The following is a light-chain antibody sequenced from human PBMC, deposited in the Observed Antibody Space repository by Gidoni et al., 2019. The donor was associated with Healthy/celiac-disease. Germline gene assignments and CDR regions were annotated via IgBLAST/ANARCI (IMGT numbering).Light chain of an antibody. CDR1: QSVSSY. CDR2: DAS. CDR3: QQRSNWPPLRT. Sequence: EIVLPQSPATLSLSPGERATLSCSASQSVSSYLAWYQQKPGQAPRLLIYDASNRATGIPVRFSGSGSGTDFTLTISSLEPEDFAVYYCQQRSNWPPLRTFXGXTKVEIK. J-gene: IGKJ4*01. V-gene: IGKV3-11*01.